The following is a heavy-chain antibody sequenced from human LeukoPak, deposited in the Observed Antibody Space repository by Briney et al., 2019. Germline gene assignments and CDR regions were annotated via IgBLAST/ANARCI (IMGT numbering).Heavy chain of an antibody. Sequence: PSETLSLTCAVSGGSISSGGYSWSWIRQPPGKGLEWIGYIYYSGSTYYNPSLKSRVTISVDTSKNQFSLKLSSVTAAYTAVYYCARDRSDIVLGGHAFDIWGQGTMVTVSS. CDR1: GGSISSGGYS. CDR3: ARDRSDIVLGGHAFDI. CDR2: IYYSGST. D-gene: IGHD2-8*01. V-gene: IGHV4-30-4*07. J-gene: IGHJ3*02.